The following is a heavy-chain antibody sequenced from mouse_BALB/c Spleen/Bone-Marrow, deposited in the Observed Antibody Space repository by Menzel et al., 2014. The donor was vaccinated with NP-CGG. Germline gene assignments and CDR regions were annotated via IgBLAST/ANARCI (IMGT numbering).Heavy chain of an antibody. D-gene: IGHD2-3*01. J-gene: IGHJ2*01. CDR2: ISSGGSYT. V-gene: IGHV5-6*02. Sequence: DVKLVESGGDLVKPGGSLKLSCAASGFTFSSYGMSWVRQTPDTRLEWVATISSGGSYTYYPDSVKGRFTISRDNAKNTLYLQMSSLKSEDTAMYYCARDGLDYWGQGTTLTVSS. CDR1: GFTFSSYG. CDR3: ARDGLDY.